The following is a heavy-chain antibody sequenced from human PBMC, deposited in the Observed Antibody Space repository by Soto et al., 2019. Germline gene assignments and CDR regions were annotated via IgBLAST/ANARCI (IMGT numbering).Heavy chain of an antibody. CDR1: GFTVSSKD. CDR2: IWSAGLI. V-gene: IGHV3-53*02. J-gene: IGHJ6*02. CDR3: ARGAPMDV. Sequence: DVQLVETGGELIQPGGSLRLACAASGFTVSSKDMSWVRQAPGQGLEWVSVIWSAGLIYYADAVRGRFTISRDISKKILYLEMTSLRADDTAVYYCARGAPMDVWGQGATVTVSS.